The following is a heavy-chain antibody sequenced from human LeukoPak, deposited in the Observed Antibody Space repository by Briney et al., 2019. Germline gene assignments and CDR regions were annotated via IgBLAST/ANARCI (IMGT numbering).Heavy chain of an antibody. V-gene: IGHV3-30*04. Sequence: GGSLRLSCAASGFTFSSYAMHWVRQAPGKGLEWVAVVSFNGSNKYDADSVKGRFTISRDNSKNTLFLQMDSLRTEDTAVYYCARDPGDSSGYYPYYDYWGQGTLVTVSS. CDR1: GFTFSSYA. D-gene: IGHD3-22*01. CDR2: VSFNGSNK. J-gene: IGHJ4*02. CDR3: ARDPGDSSGYYPYYDY.